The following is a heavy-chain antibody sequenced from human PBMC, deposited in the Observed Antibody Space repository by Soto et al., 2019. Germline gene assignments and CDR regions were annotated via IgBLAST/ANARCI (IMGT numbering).Heavy chain of an antibody. CDR2: MNPNSGNT. V-gene: IGHV1-8*01. Sequence: GASVKVSCKASGYTFTSYDINWVRQATGQGLEWMGWMNPNSGNTGYAQKFQGRVTMTRNTSISTAYMELSSLRSEDTAVYYCARGRTSSGCFWRWGQGTLVTVSS. J-gene: IGHJ4*02. CDR1: GYTFTSYD. D-gene: IGHD6-19*01. CDR3: ARGRTSSGCFWR.